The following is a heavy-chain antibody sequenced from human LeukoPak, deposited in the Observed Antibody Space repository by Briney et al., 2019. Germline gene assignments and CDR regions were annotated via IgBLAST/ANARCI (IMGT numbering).Heavy chain of an antibody. D-gene: IGHD3-3*01. J-gene: IGHJ4*02. CDR2: IWYDGSNK. Sequence: GGSLRLSCAASGFTFSSCGMHWVRQAPGKGLEWVAVIWYDGSNKYYADSVKGRFTISRDNSKNTLYLQMNSLRAEDTAVYYCAKDSKRFLEWSPYYFDYWGQGTLVTVSS. V-gene: IGHV3-33*06. CDR3: AKDSKRFLEWSPYYFDY. CDR1: GFTFSSCG.